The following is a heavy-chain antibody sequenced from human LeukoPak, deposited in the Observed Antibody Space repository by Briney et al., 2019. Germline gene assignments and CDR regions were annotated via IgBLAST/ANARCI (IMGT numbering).Heavy chain of an antibody. D-gene: IGHD3-3*01. V-gene: IGHV1-2*02. Sequence: GASVKVSCKASGYTFTGYYMHWVRQAPGQGLEWMGWINPNSGGTNYAQKFQGRVTMTRNTSISTAYMELSSLRSEDTAVYYCARGGGYYDFWSGPRTDYWGQGTLVTVSS. CDR2: INPNSGGT. CDR3: ARGGGYYDFWSGPRTDY. J-gene: IGHJ4*02. CDR1: GYTFTGYY.